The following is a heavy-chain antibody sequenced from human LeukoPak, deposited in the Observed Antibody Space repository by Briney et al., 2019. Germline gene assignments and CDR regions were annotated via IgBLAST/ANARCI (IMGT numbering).Heavy chain of an antibody. CDR1: GYTFTSYY. CDR3: VRAGGSFDAFDI. J-gene: IGHJ3*02. V-gene: IGHV1-46*01. D-gene: IGHD2-15*01. CDR2: INPSGGST. Sequence: ASVKVSCKASGYTFTSYYMHWVRQAPGQGLEWMGIINPSGGSTSYAQKFQGRVTMTRDTSTSTVYMELSSLRSEDTAVYYCVRAGGSFDAFDIWGQGTMVTVSS.